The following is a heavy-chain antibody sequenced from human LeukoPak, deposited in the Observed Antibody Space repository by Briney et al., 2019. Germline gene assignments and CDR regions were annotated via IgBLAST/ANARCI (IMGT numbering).Heavy chain of an antibody. CDR1: GLTFSGFW. D-gene: IGHD6-6*01. V-gene: IGHV3-7*03. J-gene: IGHJ3*01. Sequence: GGSLRLSCAVAGLTFSGFWMGWARQAPGKGLEWVAGINTDGSEGYYADVVKGRFTISRDNAKNSLYLQINSLRAEDTAVYYCARSSYSSSSSVWGQGTMVTVSP. CDR3: ARSSYSSSSSV. CDR2: INTDGSEG.